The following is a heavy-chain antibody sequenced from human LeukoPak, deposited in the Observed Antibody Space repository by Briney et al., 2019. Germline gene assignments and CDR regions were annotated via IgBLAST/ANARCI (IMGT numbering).Heavy chain of an antibody. CDR3: AREGGYDYYWFDP. D-gene: IGHD5-12*01. J-gene: IGHJ5*02. CDR1: VCTFSSYA. Sequence: AVNVSFKASVCTFSSYAISWVRQAPGQGLEGMGGIIPIFGKANYAQKFPGRVTITADKSTSTAYMELSSLRSEDTAVYYCAREGGYDYYWFDPWGQGTLVTVSS. CDR2: IIPIFGKA. V-gene: IGHV1-69*06.